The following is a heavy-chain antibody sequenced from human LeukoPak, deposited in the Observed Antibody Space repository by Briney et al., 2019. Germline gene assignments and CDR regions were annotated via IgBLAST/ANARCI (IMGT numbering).Heavy chain of an antibody. J-gene: IGHJ4*02. CDR2: ISAYNGNT. Sequence: GASVKVSCKASGYTFTSYGISWARQAPGQGLEWMGWISAYNGNTNYAQKLQGRVTMTTDTSTSTAYMELRSLRSDDTAVYYCARDSRLNYYDSSGYYPFDYWGQGTLVTVSS. CDR3: ARDSRLNYYDSSGYYPFDY. D-gene: IGHD3-22*01. V-gene: IGHV1-18*01. CDR1: GYTFTSYG.